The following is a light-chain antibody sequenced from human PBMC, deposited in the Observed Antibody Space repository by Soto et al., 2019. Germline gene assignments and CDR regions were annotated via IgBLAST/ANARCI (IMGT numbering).Light chain of an antibody. CDR2: GAS. V-gene: IGKV3-15*01. CDR1: QSVSSN. J-gene: IGKJ1*01. CDR3: QQYNNWPPWT. Sequence: EIVMTQSPATLSVSPGERATLSCRASQSVSSNLAWYQQKPGQAPRLLIYGASTRATGIPARFSGSGAGTEFTPAISSLQSEDFAVYYCQQYNNWPPWTFGQGTKEEI.